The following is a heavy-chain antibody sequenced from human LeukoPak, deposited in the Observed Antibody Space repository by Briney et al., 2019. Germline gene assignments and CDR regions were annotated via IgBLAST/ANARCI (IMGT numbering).Heavy chain of an antibody. CDR2: IVVGSGNT. V-gene: IGHV1-58*01. Sequence: GASVKVSCKASGFTFTSSAVQWVRQARGQRLEWIGWIVVGSGNTNYAQKFQERVTVTRDMSTSTAYMELSSLRSEDTAVYYCAANPVTTGFDYWGQGTLVTVSS. CDR3: AANPVTTGFDY. J-gene: IGHJ4*02. CDR1: GFTFTSSA. D-gene: IGHD4-17*01.